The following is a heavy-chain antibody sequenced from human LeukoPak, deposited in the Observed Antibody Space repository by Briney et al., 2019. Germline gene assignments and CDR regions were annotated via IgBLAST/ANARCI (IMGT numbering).Heavy chain of an antibody. V-gene: IGHV1-69*13. J-gene: IGHJ6*03. Sequence: SVKVSCKASGGTFRSYAISWVRQAPAQRLEWIGVIIPIFDTANYAKKFQGRVTITADESTSTAYMELSSLRSEDTAVYYCARSGSRYSYYYYYMDVWGKGTTVTVSS. D-gene: IGHD1-1*01. CDR1: GGTFRSYA. CDR3: ARSGSRYSYYYYYMDV. CDR2: IIPIFDTA.